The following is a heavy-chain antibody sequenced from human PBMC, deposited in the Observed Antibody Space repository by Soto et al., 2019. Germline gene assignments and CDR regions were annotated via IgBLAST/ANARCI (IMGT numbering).Heavy chain of an antibody. Sequence: PSETLSLTCAVYGGSFSGYYWSWIRQPPGKGLEWIGEINHSGSTNYNPSLKSRVTISVDTSKNQFSLKLSSVTAADTAVYYCARELVATRRNFDYWGQGTLVTVSS. CDR2: INHSGST. J-gene: IGHJ4*02. CDR3: ARELVATRRNFDY. D-gene: IGHD5-12*01. CDR1: GGSFSGYY. V-gene: IGHV4-34*01.